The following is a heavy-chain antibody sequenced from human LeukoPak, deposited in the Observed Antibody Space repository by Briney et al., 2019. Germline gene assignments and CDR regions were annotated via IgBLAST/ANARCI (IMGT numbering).Heavy chain of an antibody. D-gene: IGHD2-2*01. CDR1: GGSISSYY. J-gene: IGHJ3*02. CDR3: AREDPGWYCSSTSCYGRAFDI. CDR2: IYTSGST. V-gene: IGHV4-4*07. Sequence: SETLSLTCTVSGGSISSYYWSWIRQPAEKGLEWIGRIYTSGSTNYNPSLKSRVTMSVDTSKNQFSLKLSSVTAADTAVYYCAREDPGWYCSSTSCYGRAFDIWGQGTMVTVSS.